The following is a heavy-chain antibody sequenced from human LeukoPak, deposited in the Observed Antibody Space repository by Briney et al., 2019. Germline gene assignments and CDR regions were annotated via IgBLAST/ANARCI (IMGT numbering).Heavy chain of an antibody. CDR3: AKRRHDYGDYYYMDV. D-gene: IGHD4-17*01. Sequence: GGSLRLSCAASGFTFSSYSMNWVRQAPGKGREWVSSISSSSSYIYYADSVKGRFTISRDNSKNTLYLQMNSLRADDTAVNYCAKRRHDYGDYYYMDVWGKGTTVTISS. CDR2: ISSSSSYI. V-gene: IGHV3-21*04. CDR1: GFTFSSYS. J-gene: IGHJ6*03.